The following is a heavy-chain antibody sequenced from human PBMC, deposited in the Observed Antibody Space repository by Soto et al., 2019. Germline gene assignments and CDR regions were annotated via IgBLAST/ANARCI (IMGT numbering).Heavy chain of an antibody. CDR1: GGSISSYY. V-gene: IGHV4-59*01. CDR3: ARDLTYFDILTGYERYYGMDV. D-gene: IGHD3-9*01. J-gene: IGHJ6*02. CDR2: SYYSGST. Sequence: QVQLQESGPGLVKPSETLSLTCTGSGGSISSYYWSWIRQHPGKGLEWLGYSYYSGSTTYNPSLKSRVTISVDTSQNQFSLKLSSVTAAETAVYYCARDLTYFDILTGYERYYGMDVWGQGTTVTVSS.